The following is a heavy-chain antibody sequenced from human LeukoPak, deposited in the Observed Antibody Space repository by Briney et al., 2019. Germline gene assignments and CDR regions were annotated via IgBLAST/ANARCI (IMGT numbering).Heavy chain of an antibody. Sequence: SETLSLTCTVSGGSISSYSWSWIRQPPGRGLEWIGYIYYSGSTTYNPSLKTRLTMSLGTSKNQFSLKLNSVTAADTAVYYCAGDYGSGSYRFDYWGQGTLVTVSS. CDR1: GGSISSYS. CDR2: IYYSGST. CDR3: AGDYGSGSYRFDY. D-gene: IGHD3-10*01. J-gene: IGHJ4*02. V-gene: IGHV4-59*12.